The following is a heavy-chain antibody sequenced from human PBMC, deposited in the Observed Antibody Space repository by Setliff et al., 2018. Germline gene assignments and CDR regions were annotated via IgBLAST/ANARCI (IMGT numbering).Heavy chain of an antibody. J-gene: IGHJ4*02. CDR2: INSRSSTI. V-gene: IGHV3-48*01. D-gene: IGHD7-27*01. CDR3: VRDLHWGFDY. CDR1: GFTFSSYN. Sequence: ETLSLSCAASGFTFSSYNMDWVRQAPGKGLEWVSYINSRSSTIFYADSVKGRFTISRDNVKNSLFLQMNSLRAEDTAVYYCVRDLHWGFDYWGLGTLVTVSS.